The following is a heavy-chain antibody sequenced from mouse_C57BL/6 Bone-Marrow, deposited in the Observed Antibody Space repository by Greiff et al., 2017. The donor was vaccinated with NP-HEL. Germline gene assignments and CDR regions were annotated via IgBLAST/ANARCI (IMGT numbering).Heavy chain of an antibody. J-gene: IGHJ3*01. CDR2: IRLKSDNYAT. CDR1: GFTFSNYW. CDR3: TGKNGSSWFAY. V-gene: IGHV6-3*01. Sequence: DVQLQESGGGLVQPGGSMKLSCVASGFTFSNYWMNWVRQSPEKGLEWVAQIRLKSDNYATHYAESVEGRFTISRDDSKSSVYLQMNNLRAEDTGIYYCTGKNGSSWFAYWGQGTLVTVSA. D-gene: IGHD1-1*01.